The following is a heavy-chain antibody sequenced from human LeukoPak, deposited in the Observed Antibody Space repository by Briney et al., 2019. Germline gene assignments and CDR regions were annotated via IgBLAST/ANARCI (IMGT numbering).Heavy chain of an antibody. CDR3: ARDRAGGLRFVEWLSAFDY. Sequence: SETLSLTCAVYDGSFSGYYWSWIRQPPGKGLEWIGEINHSGSTNYNPSLKSRVTISLGTSKSQFSLKVRYVTAADTAVYYCARDRAGGLRFVEWLSAFDYWGQGTLVTVSS. CDR2: INHSGST. CDR1: DGSFSGYY. J-gene: IGHJ4*02. D-gene: IGHD3-3*01. V-gene: IGHV4-34*01.